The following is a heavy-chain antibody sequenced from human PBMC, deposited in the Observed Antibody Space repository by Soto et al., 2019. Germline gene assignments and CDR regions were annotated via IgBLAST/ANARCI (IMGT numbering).Heavy chain of an antibody. CDR1: GFSFSSYS. CDR3: ARTRTTYKTALDY. D-gene: IGHD4-17*01. Sequence: PVGSLRLSCVASGFSFSSYSMNWVRQAPGKGLEWVSYISSSSGAIYHADSVKGRFTISRDNAKNSLYLQMNSLRDEDTAVYYCARTRTTYKTALDYWGQGTLVTVSS. CDR2: ISSSSGAI. J-gene: IGHJ4*02. V-gene: IGHV3-48*02.